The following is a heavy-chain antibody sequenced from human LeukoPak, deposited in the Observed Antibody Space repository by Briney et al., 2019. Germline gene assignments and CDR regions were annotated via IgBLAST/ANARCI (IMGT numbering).Heavy chain of an antibody. Sequence: ASVKVSCKAIGYTFTTCDTNGVRQAPGQGPEWMGWVNPDSGHTGYAQKFQGRVTITRNTSIRTAYMALGSPTSDDTAVYYCETRVGDAFDPWGQGTLVTVSS. CDR2: VNPDSGHT. V-gene: IGHV1-8*03. J-gene: IGHJ3*01. CDR3: ETRVGDAFDP. CDR1: GYTFTTCD. D-gene: IGHD3-16*01.